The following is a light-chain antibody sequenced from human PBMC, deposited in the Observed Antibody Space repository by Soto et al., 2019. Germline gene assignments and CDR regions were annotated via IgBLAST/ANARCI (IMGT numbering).Light chain of an antibody. V-gene: IGLV1-51*01. CDR1: SSNIGGNS. CDR2: DDN. CDR3: GSWDSWLSAYV. J-gene: IGLJ1*01. Sequence: QSVLTQPPSVSAAPGQKVTISCSGSSSNIGGNSVSWYQQLPGTAPKLLIYDDNKRPSGIPDRFSGSKSGTSATLGITGFQTGDEADYYCGSWDSWLSAYVLGTGTKVIVL.